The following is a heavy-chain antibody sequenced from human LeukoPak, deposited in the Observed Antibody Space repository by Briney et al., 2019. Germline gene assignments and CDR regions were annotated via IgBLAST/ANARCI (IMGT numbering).Heavy chain of an antibody. Sequence: ASVKVSCKASGGTFSRYDISWVREAPGQGLEWMGGIVPVFRTTTYAQKFQGRVTISTDESTSTAYMELRSLRSDDTAVYYCANTANPDAWFDPWGQGTLVTDSS. V-gene: IGHV1-69*05. CDR1: GGTFSRYD. CDR2: IVPVFRTT. CDR3: ANTANPDAWFDP. D-gene: IGHD1-14*01. J-gene: IGHJ5*02.